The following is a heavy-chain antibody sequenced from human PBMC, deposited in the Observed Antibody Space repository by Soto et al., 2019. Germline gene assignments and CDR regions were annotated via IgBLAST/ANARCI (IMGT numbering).Heavy chain of an antibody. CDR1: GGTFSSYT. J-gene: IGHJ5*02. CDR3: ARRRFGSGRNYWLDP. D-gene: IGHD3-10*01. Sequence: VASVKLSCKASGGTFSSYTISWVRQAPGQGLEWMGRIIPILGIANYAQKFQGRVTITADKSTSTAYMELSSLRSEDTAVYYCARRRFGSGRNYWLDPWGQGTLVTVSS. CDR2: IIPILGIA. V-gene: IGHV1-69*02.